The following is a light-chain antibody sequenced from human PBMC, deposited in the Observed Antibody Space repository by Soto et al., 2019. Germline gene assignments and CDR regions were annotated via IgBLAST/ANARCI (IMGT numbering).Light chain of an antibody. CDR2: DVS. V-gene: IGLV2-14*01. J-gene: IGLJ2*01. CDR3: SSYTSSSTLV. Sequence: QSALTQPASVSGSPGQSITISCTGTSSDVGGYNYVSWYQQHPGKAPKLMIYDVSNRPSGVSNRFAGSKSGNTASLTISGLPDEDDDYYYCSSYTSSSTLVFGGGTKLTVL. CDR1: SSDVGGYNY.